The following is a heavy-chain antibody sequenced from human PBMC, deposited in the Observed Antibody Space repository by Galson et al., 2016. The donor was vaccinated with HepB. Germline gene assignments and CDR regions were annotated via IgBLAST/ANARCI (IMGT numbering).Heavy chain of an antibody. CDR3: ARRNWNDAFDI. CDR2: ISSSYNYT. Sequence: SLRLSCAASGFTFSDYYMSWIRQAPGKGLEWVSYISSSYNYTNYADSVKGRFTISRDNAKNSLYLQMNSLRAEDTAVYYCARRNWNDAFDIWGQGTMVSVSS. D-gene: IGHD1-1*01. J-gene: IGHJ3*02. V-gene: IGHV3-11*06. CDR1: GFTFSDYY.